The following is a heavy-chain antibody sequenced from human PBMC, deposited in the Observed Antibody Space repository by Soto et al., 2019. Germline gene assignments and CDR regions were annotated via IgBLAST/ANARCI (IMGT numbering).Heavy chain of an antibody. CDR2: ISSSGSTI. V-gene: IGHV3-48*03. Sequence: EVQLVESGGGLVQPGGSLRLSCAASGFTFSSYEMNWVRQAPGKGLEWVSYISSSGSTIYYADSVKGRFTISRDNAKNSPYLQMNSLRAEDTAVYYCARAHRYSGYDFRVIAGSYYYYGMDVWGQGTTVTVSS. D-gene: IGHD5-12*01. J-gene: IGHJ6*02. CDR3: ARAHRYSGYDFRVIAGSYYYYGMDV. CDR1: GFTFSSYE.